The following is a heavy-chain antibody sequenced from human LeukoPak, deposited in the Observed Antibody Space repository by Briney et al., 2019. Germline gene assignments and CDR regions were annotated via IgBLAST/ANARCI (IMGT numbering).Heavy chain of an antibody. D-gene: IGHD6-19*01. CDR1: GGSFSGYY. CDR3: ARGPSSDGAVAGDFDY. V-gene: IGHV4-34*01. Sequence: PSETLSLTCAVYGGSFSGYYWSWIRQPPGKGLEWIGEINHSGSTNYNPSLKSRVTISVDTSKNQFSLKLSSVAAADTAVYYCARGPSSDGAVAGDFDYWGQGTLVTVSS. CDR2: INHSGST. J-gene: IGHJ4*02.